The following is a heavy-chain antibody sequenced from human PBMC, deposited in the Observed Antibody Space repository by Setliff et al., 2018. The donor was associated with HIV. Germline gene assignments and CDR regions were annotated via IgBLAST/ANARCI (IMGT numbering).Heavy chain of an antibody. D-gene: IGHD3-22*01. CDR1: GDSIKSSTYH. J-gene: IGHJ4*02. V-gene: IGHV4-39*07. Sequence: KPSETLSLTCNVSGDSIKSSTYHWGWIRQSSGRGLEWIGSIAYSGSTSYSPSLKSRVTISVDTSNNQFSLRLSSVTAADTAVYYCARGDYYDSSGYEGLDSWGQGTLVTVSS. CDR3: ARGDYYDSSGYEGLDS. CDR2: IAYSGST.